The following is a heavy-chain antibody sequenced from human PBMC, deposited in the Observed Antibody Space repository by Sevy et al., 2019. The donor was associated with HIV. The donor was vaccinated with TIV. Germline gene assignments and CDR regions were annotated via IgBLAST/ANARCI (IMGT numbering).Heavy chain of an antibody. CDR3: ARVTSSSAGFDY. CDR1: GGSISSYY. CDR2: IYYSGST. Sequence: SETLSLTCTVSGGSISSYYWSWIRQPPGKGLEWIGYIYYSGSTNYNPSLKSRVTISVDTSKNQFSLKLSSVTAADTAVYYCARVTSSSAGFDYWGQRTLVTVSS. J-gene: IGHJ4*02. D-gene: IGHD6-6*01. V-gene: IGHV4-59*01.